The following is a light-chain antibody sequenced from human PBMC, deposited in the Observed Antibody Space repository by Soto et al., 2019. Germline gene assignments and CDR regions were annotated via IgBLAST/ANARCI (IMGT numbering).Light chain of an antibody. Sequence: QAVVTQEPSLTVSPGGTVTLTCASSTGPLTSTHYPYWFQQKPGQAPRTLIYDTGNKYSWTPARFSGSLLGGKAALTISGAHPEDEADYYCSLAYSGVRVQFGGGTKLTVL. J-gene: IGLJ3*02. CDR3: SLAYSGVRVQ. V-gene: IGLV7-46*01. CDR1: TGPLTSTHY. CDR2: DTG.